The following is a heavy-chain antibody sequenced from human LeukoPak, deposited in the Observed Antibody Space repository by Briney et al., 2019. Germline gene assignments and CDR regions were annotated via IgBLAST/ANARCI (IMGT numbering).Heavy chain of an antibody. CDR1: GGSISSSSYY. Sequence: SENLSLTCTVSGGSISSSSYYWGWIRQPPGKGLEWIGSIYYSGSTYYNPSLKSRVTISVDTSKNQFSLKLSSVTAADTAVYYCARRVRAYYYMDVWGKGTTVTVSS. CDR2: IYYSGST. CDR3: ARRVRAYYYMDV. V-gene: IGHV4-39*01. J-gene: IGHJ6*03. D-gene: IGHD3-10*01.